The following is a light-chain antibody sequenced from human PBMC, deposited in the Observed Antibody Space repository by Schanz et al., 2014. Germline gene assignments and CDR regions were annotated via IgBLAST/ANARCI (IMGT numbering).Light chain of an antibody. CDR2: DVS. CDR3: SSYTTTTSL. V-gene: IGLV2-14*03. CDR1: VGGYDS. Sequence: QSVLTQPASVSGSPGQSITISCTDVGGYDSVSWYQHLPGKAPKVIIHDVSYRPSGISNRFSGSKSGNTASLTISGLQAEDEADYYCSSYTTTTSLFGGGTKLTVL. J-gene: IGLJ2*01.